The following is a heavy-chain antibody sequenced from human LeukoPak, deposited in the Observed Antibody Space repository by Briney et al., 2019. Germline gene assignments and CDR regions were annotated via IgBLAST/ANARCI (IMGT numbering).Heavy chain of an antibody. CDR1: GFTFSSYA. J-gene: IGHJ4*02. CDR2: ISGSGGST. CDR3: AKDGYSSGWYYLDY. D-gene: IGHD6-19*01. Sequence: GGSLRLSCAASGFTFSSYAMSWVRQAPGKGLEWVSAISGSGGSTYYADSVKGRFTISRDNSKNTLYLQMNSLRAEDTAVYYCAKDGYSSGWYYLDYWGQGTLVTVSS. V-gene: IGHV3-23*01.